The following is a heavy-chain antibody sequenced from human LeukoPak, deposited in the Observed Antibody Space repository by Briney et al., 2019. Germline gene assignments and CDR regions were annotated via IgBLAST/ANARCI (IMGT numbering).Heavy chain of an antibody. D-gene: IGHD6-13*01. CDR2: IRYDGSNK. J-gene: IGHJ4*02. Sequence: GGSLRLSCAASGFTFSSYGMHWVRQAPGKGLEWVAFIRYDGSNKYYADSMKGRFTVSRDNARNSLYLQMDSLRAEDTAVYYCARDGYGSSWSSFDYWGQGTLLTVSS. V-gene: IGHV3-30*02. CDR1: GFTFSSYG. CDR3: ARDGYGSSWSSFDY.